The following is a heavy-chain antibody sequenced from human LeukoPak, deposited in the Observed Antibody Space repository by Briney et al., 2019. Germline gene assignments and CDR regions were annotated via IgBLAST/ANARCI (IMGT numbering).Heavy chain of an antibody. V-gene: IGHV3-21*01. D-gene: IGHD2-2*01. CDR1: GFTFSSYS. CDR3: ARDSSTSFLYWFDP. J-gene: IGHJ5*02. CDR2: ISSSSSYI. Sequence: PGGSLRLSCAASGFTFSSYSVNWVRQAPGKGLEWVSSISSSSSYIYYADSVKGRFTISRDNAKNSLYLQMNSLRAEDTAVYYCARDSSTSFLYWFDPWGQGTLVTVSS.